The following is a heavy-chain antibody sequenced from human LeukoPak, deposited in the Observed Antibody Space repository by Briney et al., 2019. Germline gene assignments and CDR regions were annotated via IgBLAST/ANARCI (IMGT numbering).Heavy chain of an antibody. CDR3: ARSDSSALLD. V-gene: IGHV4-59*01. CDR1: GGSISSYY. J-gene: IGHJ4*02. D-gene: IGHD3-22*01. Sequence: PSETLSLTCTVSGGSISSYYWSWIRQPPGKGLEWIGYIYYSGSTNYNPSLKSRVTISVDTSKNQFSLKLSSVTAADTAVYYCARSDSSALLDWGQGTLVTVSS. CDR2: IYYSGST.